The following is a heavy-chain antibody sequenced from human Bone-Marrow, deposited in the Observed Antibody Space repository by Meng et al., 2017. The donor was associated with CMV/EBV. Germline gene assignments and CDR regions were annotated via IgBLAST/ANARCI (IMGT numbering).Heavy chain of an antibody. Sequence: ASVKVSCKASGYTFNSYDINWVRQAAGQGLEWMGWINPNSGGTNYAQKFQGRVTMTRDTSISTAYMELSRLRSDDTAVYYCARGAVLRFLEWLHYYYYYGMDVWGQGTTVTVSS. CDR1: GYTFNSYD. J-gene: IGHJ6*02. CDR2: INPNSGGT. D-gene: IGHD3-3*01. V-gene: IGHV1-2*02. CDR3: ARGAVLRFLEWLHYYYYYGMDV.